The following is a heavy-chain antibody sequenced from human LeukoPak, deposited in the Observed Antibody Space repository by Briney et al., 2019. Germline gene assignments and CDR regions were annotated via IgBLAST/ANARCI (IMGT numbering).Heavy chain of an antibody. CDR2: INPNSGGT. D-gene: IGHD6-13*01. Sequence: ASVKVSCKASGYTFTGYYMHWVRQAPGQGLEWMGWINPNSGGTNYAQKSQGRVTMTRDTSISTAYMELSRLRSDDTAVYYCARDLSSSWYNFPEGVDYWGQGTLVTVSS. CDR1: GYTFTGYY. J-gene: IGHJ4*02. CDR3: ARDLSSSWYNFPEGVDY. V-gene: IGHV1-2*02.